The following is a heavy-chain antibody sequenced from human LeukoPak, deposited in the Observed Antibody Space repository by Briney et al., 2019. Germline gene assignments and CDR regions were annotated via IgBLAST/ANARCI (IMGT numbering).Heavy chain of an antibody. V-gene: IGHV4-59*12. D-gene: IGHD5-18*01. Sequence: PSETLSLTCTVSGGSISSYYWSWIRQPPGKGLEWIGYIYYSGSTYDNPSLKSRVTISVDTSKNQFSLKLSSVTAADTAVYYCARVASGYSYGPPDYWGQGTLVTVSS. CDR3: ARVASGYSYGPPDY. J-gene: IGHJ4*02. CDR1: GGSISSYY. CDR2: IYYSGST.